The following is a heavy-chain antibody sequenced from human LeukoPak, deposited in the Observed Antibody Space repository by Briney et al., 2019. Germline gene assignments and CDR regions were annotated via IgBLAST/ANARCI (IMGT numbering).Heavy chain of an antibody. J-gene: IGHJ3*01. V-gene: IGHV4-39*01. CDR3: ARHVAYIPRRQGAFDV. Sequence: PSETLSLTYAVSDVSISTKSYYWGWVRQPPGKGLEWIGNVYYTGSTDYTPSLKSRVTISVDMSKNQFSLDLTSVTAADTAVYYCARHVAYIPRRQGAFDVWGQGTTVYVSS. CDR2: VYYTGST. D-gene: IGHD3-16*01. CDR1: DVSISTKSYY.